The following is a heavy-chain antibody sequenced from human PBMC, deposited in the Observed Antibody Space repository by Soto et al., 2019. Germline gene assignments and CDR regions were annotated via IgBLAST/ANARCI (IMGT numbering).Heavy chain of an antibody. CDR2: IYSSGKT. Sequence: SETLSLTCTVSGGSLRNFFWSWIRQPPGKGLEWIGHIYSSGKTDYNPSLETRVTMSIDTSMNQISLKLNSVTAADTAVYFCVRSFPPAPRVVLSHNWFVPWGPGTLVTVSS. CDR3: VRSFPPAPRVVLSHNWFVP. D-gene: IGHD2-2*01. J-gene: IGHJ5*02. V-gene: IGHV4-59*01. CDR1: GGSLRNFF.